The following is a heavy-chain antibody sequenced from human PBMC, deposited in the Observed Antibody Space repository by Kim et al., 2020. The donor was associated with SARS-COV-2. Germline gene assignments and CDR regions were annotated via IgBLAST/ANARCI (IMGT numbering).Heavy chain of an antibody. V-gene: IGHV4-4*02. CDR3: VRGVSSAWTLRAWFDP. CDR1: GSSISSSSC. D-gene: IGHD3-22*01. Sequence: SETLSLTCVVSGSSISSSSCWSLVRQPPGKGLEWIGEVDHSGTTSYNVSLKNRVSILVDMSQNQFSLRLTSVSAADTADYHCVRGVSSAWTLRAWFDPWG. J-gene: IGHJ5*02. CDR2: VDHSGTT.